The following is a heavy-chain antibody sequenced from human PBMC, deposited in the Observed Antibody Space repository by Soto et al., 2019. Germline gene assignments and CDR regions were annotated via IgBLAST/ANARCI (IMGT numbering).Heavy chain of an antibody. V-gene: IGHV3-30*18. D-gene: IGHD4-4*01. CDR2: ISYDGSNK. Sequence: GGSLRLSCAASGFTFSSYVMHWVRQAPGKGLEWVAVISYDGSNKYYADSVKGRFTISRDNSKNTLYLQMNSLRAEDTAVYYCAKDPGYSTVPFGYWGQGTLVTVSS. CDR1: GFTFSSYV. CDR3: AKDPGYSTVPFGY. J-gene: IGHJ4*02.